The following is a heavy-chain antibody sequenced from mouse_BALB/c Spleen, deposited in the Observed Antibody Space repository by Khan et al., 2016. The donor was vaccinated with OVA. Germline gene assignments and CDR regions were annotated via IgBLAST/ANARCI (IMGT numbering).Heavy chain of an antibody. CDR1: GFTFSTYG. D-gene: IGHD1-1*01. V-gene: IGHV5-6*01. CDR3: TRLAYYYDSEGFAY. Sequence: EVQLVESGGDLVKPGGSLKLSCAASGFTFSTYGMSWVRQAPDKRLEWVATVSTGGSYTYYPDSVKGRFTIPSDNAKNTLFLQMSGLRSEDTAMFYGTRLAYYYDSEGFAYWGQGTLVTVSA. J-gene: IGHJ3*01. CDR2: VSTGGSYT.